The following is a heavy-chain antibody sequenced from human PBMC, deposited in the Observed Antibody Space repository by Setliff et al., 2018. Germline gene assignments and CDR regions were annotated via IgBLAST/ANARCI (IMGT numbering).Heavy chain of an antibody. D-gene: IGHD3-3*01. V-gene: IGHV4-38-2*02. Sequence: LSLTCTVSGYSIRSDYYWGWIRQPPGKGLEWIGSIYYSGSTYYNPSLKSRVTISVDTSKNQFSLKLSSVTAADTAVYYCARVDNFWSGPIDYWGQGTLVTVSS. CDR2: IYYSGST. J-gene: IGHJ4*02. CDR1: GYSIRSDYY. CDR3: ARVDNFWSGPIDY.